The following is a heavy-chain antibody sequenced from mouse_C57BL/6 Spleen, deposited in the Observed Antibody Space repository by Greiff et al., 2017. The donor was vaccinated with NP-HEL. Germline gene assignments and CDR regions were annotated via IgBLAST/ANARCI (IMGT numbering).Heavy chain of an antibody. J-gene: IGHJ4*01. CDR3: ARPHDGYYNYAMDY. CDR1: GYTFTDYN. Sequence: EVQLQQSGPELVKPGASVKIPCKASGYTFTDYNMDWVKQSHGKSLEWIGDINPNNGGTIYNQKFKGKATLTVDKSSSTAYMELRSLTSEDTAVYYCARPHDGYYNYAMDYWGQGTSVTVSS. D-gene: IGHD2-3*01. CDR2: INPNNGGT. V-gene: IGHV1-18*01.